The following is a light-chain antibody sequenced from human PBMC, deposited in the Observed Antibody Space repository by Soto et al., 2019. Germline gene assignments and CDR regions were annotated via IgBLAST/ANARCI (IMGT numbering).Light chain of an antibody. CDR2: EVT. V-gene: IGLV2-14*01. J-gene: IGLJ3*02. Sequence: QSVLSQPASVSGSPGQTITISCTGTSTDVGGYNAVSWYQHHPGKAPKLIIYEVTHRPSGVSDRFSASKSGNTASLTISGLQAEDEADYYCLSYTSTNTRVFGGGTKVTVL. CDR3: LSYTSTNTRV. CDR1: STDVGGYNA.